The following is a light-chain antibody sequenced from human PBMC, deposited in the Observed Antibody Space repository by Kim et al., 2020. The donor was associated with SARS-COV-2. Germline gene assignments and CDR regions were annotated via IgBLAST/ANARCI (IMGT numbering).Light chain of an antibody. CDR2: RNN. V-gene: IGLV1-47*01. CDR1: SSNIESNY. Sequence: QSVLTLPPSASGTPGQRVTISCSGSSSNIESNYVSWYQQLPGTAPKLLIYRNNLRPSGVPDRFSGSKSGTSASLVISGLRSEDEADYHCAAWDDSLSGVVFGGGTQLTVL. CDR3: AAWDDSLSGVV. J-gene: IGLJ2*01.